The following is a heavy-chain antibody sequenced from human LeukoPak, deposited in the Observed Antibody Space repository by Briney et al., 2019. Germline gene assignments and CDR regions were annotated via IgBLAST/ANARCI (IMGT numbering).Heavy chain of an antibody. V-gene: IGHV3-23*01. Sequence: GGSLRLSCAASGFTVSSYAISWVSQAPGKGREWGSAISGSGGSTYYADSVKGRFTISRDNSNNTLYLQMNSLRAEATAVYYCARGHAYYSYYYMDVCGKGTTVTISS. J-gene: IGHJ6*03. CDR1: GFTVSSYA. CDR2: ISGSGGST. CDR3: ARGHAYYSYYYMDV.